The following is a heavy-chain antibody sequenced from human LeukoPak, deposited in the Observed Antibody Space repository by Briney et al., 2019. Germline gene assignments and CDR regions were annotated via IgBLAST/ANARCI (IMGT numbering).Heavy chain of an antibody. CDR3: ARRGYSSSHDP. J-gene: IGHJ5*02. Sequence: SETLSLTCTVSGGSISSSSYYWGWFRQPPGKGLEWIGSIYYSGSTYYNPSLKSRVTISVDTSKNQFSLKLSSVTAADTAVYYCARRGYSSSHDPWGQGTLVTVSS. V-gene: IGHV4-39*01. CDR1: GGSISSSSYY. D-gene: IGHD6-6*01. CDR2: IYYSGST.